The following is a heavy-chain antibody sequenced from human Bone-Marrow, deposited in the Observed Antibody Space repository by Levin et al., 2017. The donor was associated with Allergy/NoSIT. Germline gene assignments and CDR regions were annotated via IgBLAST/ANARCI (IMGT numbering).Heavy chain of an antibody. D-gene: IGHD3-9*01. CDR2: ISSSGTNI. V-gene: IGHV3-11*01. CDR1: GFPFSDYY. J-gene: IGHJ6*02. CDR3: ARGRSGYELFTGWFYYAMDV. Sequence: PGESLKISCAASGFPFSDYYMTWIRQAPGKGLEWVSYISSSGTNIYYGDSVKGRFTISRDNAKNSLYLQMNSLRDEDTAIYYCARGRSGYELFTGWFYYAMDVWGQGTTVTVSS.